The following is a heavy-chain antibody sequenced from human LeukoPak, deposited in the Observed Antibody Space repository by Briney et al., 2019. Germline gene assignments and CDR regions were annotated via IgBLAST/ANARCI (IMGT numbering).Heavy chain of an antibody. Sequence: KSSETLSLTCTASGGSISSGGYYWSWIRQPPGKGLGWIGYIYHSGSTYYNPSLKSRVTISVDRSKNQFSLKLSSVTAADTAVYYCARGRSDPLDFDYWGQGTLVTVSS. CDR1: GGSISSGGYY. J-gene: IGHJ4*02. CDR3: ARGRSDPLDFDY. CDR2: IYHSGST. V-gene: IGHV4-30-2*01.